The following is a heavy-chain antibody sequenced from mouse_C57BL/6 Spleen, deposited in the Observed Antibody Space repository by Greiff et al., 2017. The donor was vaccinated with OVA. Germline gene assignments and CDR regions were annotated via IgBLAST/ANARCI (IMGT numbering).Heavy chain of an antibody. CDR3: ARTDDGYSYCYYDV. CDR1: GYTFTSYW. D-gene: IGHD2-3*01. J-gene: IGHJ1*03. CDR2: IDTSDSYN. V-gene: IGHV1-50*01. Sequence: QVQLQQPGAELVKPGASVKLSCKASGYTFTSYWMQWVKQRPGQGLEWIGEIDTSDSYNKYNHKFKGKATLTVDTSSSTAYMQLSSLTSEDSAVYYCARTDDGYSYCYYDVWGTGTTVTVAS.